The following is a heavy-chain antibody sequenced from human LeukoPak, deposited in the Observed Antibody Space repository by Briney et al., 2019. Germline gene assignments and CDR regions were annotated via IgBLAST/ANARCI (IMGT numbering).Heavy chain of an antibody. V-gene: IGHV3-23*01. D-gene: IGHD6-13*01. CDR2: IRGTGGNT. CDR3: AKGPKQQLVGSRGHFFDY. Sequence: PGGSLRLSCAASEFIFSSYAMTWVRQAPGKGLERVSLIRGTGGNTYYADSVKGRFTMSRDNSKNTLYLQLNSLRAEDTAVYYCAKGPKQQLVGSRGHFFDYWGQGTLVTVSS. CDR1: EFIFSSYA. J-gene: IGHJ4*02.